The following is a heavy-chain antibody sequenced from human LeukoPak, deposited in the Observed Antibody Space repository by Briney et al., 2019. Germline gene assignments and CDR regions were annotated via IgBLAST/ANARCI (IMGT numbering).Heavy chain of an antibody. Sequence: GGSLRLSCAASGFTFSSYEMNWVRQAPGKGLEWVSYISSSGSTIYYADSVKGRFTISRDNAKNSLYLQMNSLRAEDTAVYHCARDTLTNAFDIWGQGTMVTVSS. V-gene: IGHV3-48*03. D-gene: IGHD1-1*01. CDR1: GFTFSSYE. J-gene: IGHJ3*02. CDR3: ARDTLTNAFDI. CDR2: ISSSGSTI.